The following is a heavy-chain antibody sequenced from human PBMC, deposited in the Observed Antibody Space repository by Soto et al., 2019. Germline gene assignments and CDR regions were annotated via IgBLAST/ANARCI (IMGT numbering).Heavy chain of an antibody. CDR3: ARDHEIVVVVAATPSPTSWFDP. Sequence: ASVKGSCKASGGTLSSYAISWVRQAPGQGLEWMGGIIPIFGTANYAQKFQGRVTITADESTSTAYMELSSLRSEDTAVYYCARDHEIVVVVAATPSPTSWFDPWGQGTLVTVSS. CDR2: IIPIFGTA. CDR1: GGTLSSYA. J-gene: IGHJ5*02. V-gene: IGHV1-69*13. D-gene: IGHD2-15*01.